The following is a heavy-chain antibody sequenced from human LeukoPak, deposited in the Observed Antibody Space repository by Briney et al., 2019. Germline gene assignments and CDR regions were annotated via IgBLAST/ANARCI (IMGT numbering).Heavy chain of an antibody. CDR3: ARWQLANGAFDI. Sequence: GESLKISCKGSGYSFTRYWIGWVRQMPGKGLEWMGIIYPGDSETRYSPSFQSQVTISADKSFSTAYLQWRSLKASDTAMYYCARWQLANGAFDIWGQGTMVTVSS. D-gene: IGHD6-6*01. CDR2: IYPGDSET. CDR1: GYSFTRYW. J-gene: IGHJ3*02. V-gene: IGHV5-51*01.